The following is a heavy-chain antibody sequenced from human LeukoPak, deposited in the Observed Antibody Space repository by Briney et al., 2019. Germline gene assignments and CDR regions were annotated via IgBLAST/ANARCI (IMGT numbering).Heavy chain of an antibody. CDR3: AKDYAYCSSTSCYYYYYGMDV. D-gene: IGHD2-2*01. V-gene: IGHV3-30*18. Sequence: GRSLRLSCAASGFTFSSYGMHWVRQAPGKGLEWAAVISYDGSNKYYADSVKGRFTISRDNSKNTLYLQMNSLRAEDTAVYYCAKDYAYCSSTSCYYYYYGMDVWGQGTTVTVSS. CDR1: GFTFSSYG. J-gene: IGHJ6*02. CDR2: ISYDGSNK.